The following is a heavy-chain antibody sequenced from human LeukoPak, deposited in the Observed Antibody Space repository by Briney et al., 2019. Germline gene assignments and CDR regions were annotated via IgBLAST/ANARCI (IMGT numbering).Heavy chain of an antibody. Sequence: GASVKVSCKPSGYTFTGYYMHWVRQASGQGLEWMGWINPNSGGTNYAQKFQGRVTMTRDTSISTAYMELSRLRSDDTAVYYCARLLGTWNTFDYWGQGTLVTVSS. CDR1: GYTFTGYY. CDR2: INPNSGGT. V-gene: IGHV1-2*02. D-gene: IGHD1-1*01. J-gene: IGHJ4*02. CDR3: ARLLGTWNTFDY.